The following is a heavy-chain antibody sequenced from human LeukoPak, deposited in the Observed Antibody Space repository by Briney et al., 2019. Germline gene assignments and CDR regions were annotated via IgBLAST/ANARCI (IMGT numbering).Heavy chain of an antibody. CDR2: IYYSGST. CDR3: ARVTPTIGNGSGSYYPFDY. V-gene: IGHV4-59*01. J-gene: IGHJ4*02. CDR1: GGSISSYY. Sequence: SETLSLTCTVSGGSISSYYWRWIRQPPGKGLVWRGYIYYSGSTNYNPSLKSRVTISVDTSKNQYSLKLSSVTAADADMYYCARVTPTIGNGSGSYYPFDYWGQGTLVTVSS. D-gene: IGHD3-10*01.